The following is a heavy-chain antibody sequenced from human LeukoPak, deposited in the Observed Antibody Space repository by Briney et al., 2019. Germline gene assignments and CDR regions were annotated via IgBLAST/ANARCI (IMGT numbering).Heavy chain of an antibody. V-gene: IGHV4-30-4*08. Sequence: PSETLSLTCTVSGGSISSDDNYWSWIRQRPGKGLEWIGCIYHSGTTYYNPSLKSRVIISVDTSKNQFSLKVTSVTAADTAVYYCARGGSLEDYFDYWGQGTLVTVSS. CDR1: GGSISSDDNY. D-gene: IGHD1-1*01. CDR3: ARGGSLEDYFDY. CDR2: IYHSGTT. J-gene: IGHJ4*02.